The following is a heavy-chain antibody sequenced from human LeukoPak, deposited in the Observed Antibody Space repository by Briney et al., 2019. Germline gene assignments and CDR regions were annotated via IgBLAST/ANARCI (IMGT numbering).Heavy chain of an antibody. J-gene: IGHJ4*02. CDR2: ISSSSSYT. Sequence: PGGSLRLSCAASGFTFSDYYMSWIRQAPGKGLEWVSYISSSSSYTNYADSVKGRFTISRDNTKNTLYLQMNSLRAEDTAVYYCAVIAAAGTVDYWGQGTLVTVSS. D-gene: IGHD6-13*01. CDR1: GFTFSDYY. V-gene: IGHV3-11*06. CDR3: AVIAAAGTVDY.